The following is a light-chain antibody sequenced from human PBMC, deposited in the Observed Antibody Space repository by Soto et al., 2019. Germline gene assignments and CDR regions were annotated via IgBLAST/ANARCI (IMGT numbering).Light chain of an antibody. J-gene: IGKJ1*01. CDR1: QSISSY. CDR2: AVF. CDR3: QQSYRTPRP. V-gene: IGKV1-39*01. Sequence: DIQMTQSPSSLSASVGDRVTITCRASQSISSYLNWYQQKPGKAPKLLIYAVFSLQSGVPSRFSGSGSGTDFTLTISSLQPEDVATYYCQQSYRTPRPFGQGTKLDIK.